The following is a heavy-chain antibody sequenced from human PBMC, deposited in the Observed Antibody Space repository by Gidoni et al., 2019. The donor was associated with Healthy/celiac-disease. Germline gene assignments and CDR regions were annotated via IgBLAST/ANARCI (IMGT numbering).Heavy chain of an antibody. D-gene: IGHD3-16*02. CDR2: ISSSGSTI. Sequence: EVQLVESGGGLVQPGGSLRLSCAASGFPVSSYAMNWVRQAPGKGLAWVSYISSSGSTIYYADSVKGRFTISRDNAKNSLYLQMNSLRAEDTAVYYCARGWDYIWGSYRYDAFDIWGQGTMVTVSS. J-gene: IGHJ3*02. CDR3: ARGWDYIWGSYRYDAFDI. V-gene: IGHV3-48*03. CDR1: GFPVSSYA.